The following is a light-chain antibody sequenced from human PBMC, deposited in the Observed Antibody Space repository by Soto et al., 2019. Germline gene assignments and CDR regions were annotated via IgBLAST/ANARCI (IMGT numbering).Light chain of an antibody. J-gene: IGKJ5*01. CDR1: QVISTS. V-gene: IGKV1-9*01. CDR3: QQLFDSPIT. Sequence: DIQLTQSPSFLSPSIGESVTITCRASQVISTSLAWYQVKPGKAPKLLIYAASTLESGVPSRFSATVSGTEFSRTITSLQPEDCATYYCQQLFDSPITFGQGTRLEIK. CDR2: AAS.